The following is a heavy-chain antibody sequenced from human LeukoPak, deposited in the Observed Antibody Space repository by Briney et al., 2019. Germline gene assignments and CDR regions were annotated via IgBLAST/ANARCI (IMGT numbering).Heavy chain of an antibody. CDR2: ISYDGSNK. V-gene: IGHV3-30-3*01. Sequence: GGSLRLSCAASGFTFKNYAMHWVRQAPGKGLEWVALISYDGSNKYDADSVKGRFTISRDNSKNTLYLQMNSPRGEDTAVYYCARDFGPVAFDIWGQGTMVSVSS. CDR1: GFTFKNYA. CDR3: ARDFGPVAFDI. D-gene: IGHD3-10*01. J-gene: IGHJ3*02.